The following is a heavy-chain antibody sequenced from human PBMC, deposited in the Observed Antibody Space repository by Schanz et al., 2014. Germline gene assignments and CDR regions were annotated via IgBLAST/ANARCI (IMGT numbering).Heavy chain of an antibody. Sequence: QVQLQESGPGLLKPSETLSLTCTVSGGSIRSYFWSWIRQPPGKGLEWIGYIYYSGSSDYNPSLKSRVTISVDTSKSQFSLKLSSVTAADTAVYYCARDRGHGDLPGDIWGQGTIVTVSS. CDR3: ARDRGHGDLPGDI. D-gene: IGHD4-17*01. V-gene: IGHV4-59*01. CDR2: IYYSGSS. J-gene: IGHJ3*02. CDR1: GGSIRSYF.